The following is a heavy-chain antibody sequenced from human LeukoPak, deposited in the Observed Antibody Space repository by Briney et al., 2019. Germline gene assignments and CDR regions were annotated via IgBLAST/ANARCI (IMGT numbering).Heavy chain of an antibody. CDR2: IKQDGIET. D-gene: IGHD6-13*01. Sequence: GRSLRLSCAASGFTFSSYPMHWVRQAPGQRLEWLANIKQDGIETYYLDSVRGRFTISRDSARNSVYLQMNSLRADETAVYFCARFIASPGPDAFDIWGQGTLVTVSS. V-gene: IGHV3-7*01. J-gene: IGHJ3*02. CDR1: GFTFSSYP. CDR3: ARFIASPGPDAFDI.